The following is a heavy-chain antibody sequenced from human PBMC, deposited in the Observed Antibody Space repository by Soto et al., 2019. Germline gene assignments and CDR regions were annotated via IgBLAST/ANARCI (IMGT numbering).Heavy chain of an antibody. V-gene: IGHV5-51*01. D-gene: IGHD6-13*01. CDR2: IYPGDSDT. Sequence: GESLKISCKGSGYSFTSYWIGWVRQMPGKGLEWMGIIYPGDSDTRYSPYFQGQVTISADKSISTAYLQRRSLKASDTAMYYCARTSAAGKYYYGMDVWGQGTTVTVSS. CDR1: GYSFTSYW. J-gene: IGHJ6*02. CDR3: ARTSAAGKYYYGMDV.